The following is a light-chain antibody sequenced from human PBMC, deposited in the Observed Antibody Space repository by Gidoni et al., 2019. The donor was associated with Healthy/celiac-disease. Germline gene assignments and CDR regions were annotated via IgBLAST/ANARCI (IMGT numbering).Light chain of an antibody. V-gene: IGKV3-15*01. CDR1: QRVSSN. J-gene: IGKJ1*01. CDR2: GAS. Sequence: ELAMTQSPATLSVSPGVRATLSCRASQRVSSNLAWYQQKPVQAPRLLIYGASTRATGIPARFSGSGSGTEFTLTISSLQSEDFAVYYCQQYNNWPQTFGQGTKVEIK. CDR3: QQYNNWPQT.